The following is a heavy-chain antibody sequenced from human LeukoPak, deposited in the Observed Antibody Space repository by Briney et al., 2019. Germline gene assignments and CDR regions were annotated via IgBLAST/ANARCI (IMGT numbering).Heavy chain of an antibody. J-gene: IGHJ1*01. CDR3: AKHPDVGSYYYFQH. D-gene: IGHD3-10*01. Sequence: GGSLRLSCAASGFTFSSSAMSWVRQAPGKGLEWVSAISNNGGYTYYADSVQGRFTISRDNSKTTLYLQVNSLRAEDTAVYYCAKHPDVGSYYYFQHWGQGTLVTVSS. CDR1: GFTFSSSA. V-gene: IGHV3-23*01. CDR2: ISNNGGYT.